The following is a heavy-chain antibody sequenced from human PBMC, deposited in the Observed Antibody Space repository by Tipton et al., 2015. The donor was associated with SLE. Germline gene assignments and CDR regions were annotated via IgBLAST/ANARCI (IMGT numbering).Heavy chain of an antibody. Sequence: LRLSCAASGFTVSSNYMSWVRQPPGKGLEWIGSIYHSGSTYYNPSLKSRVTISVDTSKNQFSLKLSSVTAADTAVYYCARGGGYSYGKDFDYWGQGTLVTVSS. D-gene: IGHD5-18*01. V-gene: IGHV4-38-2*01. CDR1: GFTVSSNY. J-gene: IGHJ4*02. CDR2: IYHSGST. CDR3: ARGGGYSYGKDFDY.